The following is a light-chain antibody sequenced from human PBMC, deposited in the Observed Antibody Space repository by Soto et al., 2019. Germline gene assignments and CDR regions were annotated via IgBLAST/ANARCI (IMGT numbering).Light chain of an antibody. CDR1: SSDVAGYNY. CDR3: CSYAGSNTRYV. V-gene: IGLV2-11*01. CDR2: DVN. Sequence: QSALTQPRSVSGSPGQSVTISCTGTSSDVAGYNYVSWYQHHPGKAPKLMIYDVNKRPSGVPDRFSGSKSGNTASLTISGLQAEDEAEYYCCSYAGSNTRYVFGSGTKLTVL. J-gene: IGLJ1*01.